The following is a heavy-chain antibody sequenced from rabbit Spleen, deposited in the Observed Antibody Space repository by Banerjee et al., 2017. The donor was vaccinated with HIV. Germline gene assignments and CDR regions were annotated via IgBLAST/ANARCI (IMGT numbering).Heavy chain of an antibody. D-gene: IGHD6-1*01. V-gene: IGHV1S45*01. Sequence: QEQLVESGGGLVRPEGSLKLSCTASGFSFSNKAVMCWVRQAPGKGLQWIACINAVTGKAVYATWAKGRFTFSKTSSTTVTLQMTSLTAADTATYFCARGIGYGYAGDAYPPYAMDLWGQGTLVTVS. CDR3: ARGIGYGYAGDAYPPYAMDL. CDR2: INAVTGKA. CDR1: GFSFSNKAV. J-gene: IGHJ3*01.